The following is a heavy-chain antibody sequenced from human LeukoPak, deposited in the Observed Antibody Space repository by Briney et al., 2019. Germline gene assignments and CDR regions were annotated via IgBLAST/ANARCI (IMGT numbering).Heavy chain of an antibody. J-gene: IGHJ5*02. CDR2: INAGNGNT. CDR1: GYTFTSYA. Sequence: ASVKVSCKASGYTFTSYAMHWVRHAPGQRLEWMGWINAGNGNTKYSQKFQGRVTITRDTSASTAYMELSSLRSEDTAVYYCARDPSYYDILTGYYQGDWFDPWGQGTLVTVSS. CDR3: ARDPSYYDILTGYYQGDWFDP. V-gene: IGHV1-3*01. D-gene: IGHD3-9*01.